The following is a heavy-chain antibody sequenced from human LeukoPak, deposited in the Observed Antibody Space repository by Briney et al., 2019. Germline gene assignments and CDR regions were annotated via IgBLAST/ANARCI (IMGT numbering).Heavy chain of an antibody. V-gene: IGHV3-33*01. Sequence: PGRSLRPSCAVSGFTFSSYGMQWVRQAPGKGLEWVAVIWSDGNKKYYADSVKGRSTISRDNSKNTLYLQMNSLRAEDTAVYYCARDHSAGRYYFDHWGQGTLVTVSS. CDR1: GFTFSSYG. D-gene: IGHD5-18*01. CDR2: IWSDGNKK. CDR3: ARDHSAGRYYFDH. J-gene: IGHJ4*02.